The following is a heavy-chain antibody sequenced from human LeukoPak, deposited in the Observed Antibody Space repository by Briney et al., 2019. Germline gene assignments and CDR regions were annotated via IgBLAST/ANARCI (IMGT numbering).Heavy chain of an antibody. Sequence: ASVKVSCKASGYTFTSYGISWVRQAPGRGLEWMGWISAYNGNTNYAQKLQGRVTMTTDTSTSTAYMELWSLRSDDTAVYYCARDQYGDYVRPEFDYWGQGTLVTVSS. D-gene: IGHD4-17*01. CDR1: GYTFTSYG. V-gene: IGHV1-18*01. J-gene: IGHJ4*02. CDR2: ISAYNGNT. CDR3: ARDQYGDYVRPEFDY.